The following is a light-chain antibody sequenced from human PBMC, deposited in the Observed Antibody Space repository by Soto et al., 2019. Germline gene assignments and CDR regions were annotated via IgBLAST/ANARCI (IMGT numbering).Light chain of an antibody. Sequence: DIVMTQSPLSLPVTPGEPASISCRSSQSLLHRDGYNYLDWYLQKPGQSPQLLIHLGSIRASGVSDRFSGSGSGTDFTLKISRVVAEDVGVYYCMEGLQTPLTLGGGTKLEIK. J-gene: IGKJ4*01. CDR3: MEGLQTPLT. V-gene: IGKV2-28*01. CDR2: LGS. CDR1: QSLLHRDGYNY.